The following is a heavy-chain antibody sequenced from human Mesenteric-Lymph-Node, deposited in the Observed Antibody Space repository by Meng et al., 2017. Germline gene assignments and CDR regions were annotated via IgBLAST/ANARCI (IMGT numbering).Heavy chain of an antibody. CDR1: GFTFSSYG. Sequence: GESLKISCAASGFTFSSYGMHWVRQAPGKGLEWVAAIWYDGSYKYYADSVKGRFTISRDNSKNTLYLQMNSLRAEDTAVYYCIAAAGRRGDYYYYGMDVWGQGTTVTVSS. CDR3: IAAAGRRGDYYYYGMDV. V-gene: IGHV3-30*02. J-gene: IGHJ6*02. CDR2: IWYDGSYK. D-gene: IGHD6-13*01.